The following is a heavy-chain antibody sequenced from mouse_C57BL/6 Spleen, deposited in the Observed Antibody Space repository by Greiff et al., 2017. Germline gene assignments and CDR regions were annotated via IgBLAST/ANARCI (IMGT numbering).Heavy chain of an antibody. D-gene: IGHD1-1*01. J-gene: IGHJ2*01. CDR1: GYAFSSYW. CDR3: ARHYGSSYDY. Sequence: QVQLKESGAELVKPGASVKISCKASGYAFSSYWMNWVKQRPGKGPEWIGQIYPGDGDTNYNGKFKGKATLTADKSSSTAYMQLSSLTSEDSAVYFCARHYGSSYDYWGQGTTLTVSS. CDR2: IYPGDGDT. V-gene: IGHV1-80*01.